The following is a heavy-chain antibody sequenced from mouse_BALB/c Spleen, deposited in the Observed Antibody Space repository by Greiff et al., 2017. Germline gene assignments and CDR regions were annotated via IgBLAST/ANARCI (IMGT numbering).Heavy chain of an antibody. V-gene: IGHV1S137*01. D-gene: IGHD1-1*01. Sequence: VQLQQSGAELVRPGVSVKISCKGSGYTFTDYAMHWVKQSHAKSLEWIGVISTYYGDASYNQKFKGKATMTVDKTSSTAYMELARLTSEDSAIYDCARSGIYYYGSSYAMDYWGQGTSVTVSS. CDR3: ARSGIYYYGSSYAMDY. J-gene: IGHJ4*01. CDR1: GYTFTDYA. CDR2: ISTYYGDA.